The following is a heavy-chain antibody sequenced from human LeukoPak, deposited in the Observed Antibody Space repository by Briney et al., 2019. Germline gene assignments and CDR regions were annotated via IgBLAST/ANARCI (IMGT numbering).Heavy chain of an antibody. CDR2: FDPEDGET. CDR1: GYTLTELS. Sequence: GASVTVSCKVSGYTLTELSMHWVRQAPGKGLEWMGGFDPEDGETIYAQKFRGRVTMTEDTSTDTAYMELSSLRSEDTAVYYCATDSYYYGSGSYYNPVYWGQGTLVTVSS. V-gene: IGHV1-24*01. J-gene: IGHJ4*02. D-gene: IGHD3-10*01. CDR3: ATDSYYYGSGSYYNPVY.